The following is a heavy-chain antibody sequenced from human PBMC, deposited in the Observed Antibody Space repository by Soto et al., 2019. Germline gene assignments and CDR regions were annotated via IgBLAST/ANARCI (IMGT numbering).Heavy chain of an antibody. CDR3: ARGWYYFDV. J-gene: IGHJ4*02. CDR2: TYYGGTT. D-gene: IGHD2-15*01. Sequence: SETLSLTCDVSVEPMTGGYYWGWIRQSPGKGLEWIGSTYYGGTTYYNPSLRSRLAISIDTSKNQFSLRLSSVTAADTALYYCARGWYYFDVWGQGSLVTVSS. CDR1: VEPMTGGYY. V-gene: IGHV4-38-2*01.